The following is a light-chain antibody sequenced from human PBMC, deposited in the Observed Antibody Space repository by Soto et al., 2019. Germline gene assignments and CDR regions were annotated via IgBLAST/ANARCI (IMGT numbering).Light chain of an antibody. CDR2: AAS. Sequence: DIQMTQSPSTLSASVGDTVTVTCRASQSVSGWLAWYQQKPGEAPKLLIYAASTLESGVSSRFSGRGSGTEFTLTISSLQPEDFATYYCQQLNSYPLPTFGGGTKVDIK. CDR3: QQLNSYPLPT. V-gene: IGKV1-5*01. J-gene: IGKJ4*01. CDR1: QSVSGW.